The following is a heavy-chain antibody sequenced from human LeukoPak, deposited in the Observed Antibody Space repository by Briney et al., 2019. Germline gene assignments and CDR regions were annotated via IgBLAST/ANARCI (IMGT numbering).Heavy chain of an antibody. V-gene: IGHV4-34*01. CDR1: GGSFSGYY. CDR2: INHSGST. Sequence: SETLSLTCAVYGGSFSGYYWSWIRQPPGKGLEWIGEINHSGSTNYNPSLKSRVTISVDTYKNQFSLKLSSVTAADTAVYYCARGTTYYSSFDAFDIWGQGTMVTVSS. CDR3: ARGTTYYSSFDAFDI. J-gene: IGHJ3*02. D-gene: IGHD3-10*01.